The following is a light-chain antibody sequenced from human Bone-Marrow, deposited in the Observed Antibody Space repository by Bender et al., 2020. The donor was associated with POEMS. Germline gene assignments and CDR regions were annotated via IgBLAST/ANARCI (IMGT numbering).Light chain of an antibody. Sequence: QSVLTQPPSVSEAPGQKVTISCTGSGSNIGAGYDVHWYQQLPGTAPKLLIYGSTNRPSGVPDRFSGSKSGTSASLAITGLQAEDEGDYFCQSYDNSLGGWVFGGGTKLTVL. J-gene: IGLJ3*02. CDR2: GST. V-gene: IGLV1-40*01. CDR3: QSYDNSLGGWV. CDR1: GSNIGAGYD.